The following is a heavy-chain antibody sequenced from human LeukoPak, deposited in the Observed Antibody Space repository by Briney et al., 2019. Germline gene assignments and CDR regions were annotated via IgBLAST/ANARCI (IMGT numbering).Heavy chain of an antibody. D-gene: IGHD3-10*01. CDR3: ARDNGGSGTFPDY. CDR1: GFTFSDHY. CDR2: TRNKANSYTT. V-gene: IGHV3-72*01. J-gene: IGHJ4*02. Sequence: GGSLRLSCAASGFTFSDHYMDWVRQAPGKGLEWVGRTRNKANSYTTEYAASVKGRFTISRDDSKNSLYLQMNTLKTEDTAVYYCARDNGGSGTFPDYWGQGTLVTVSS.